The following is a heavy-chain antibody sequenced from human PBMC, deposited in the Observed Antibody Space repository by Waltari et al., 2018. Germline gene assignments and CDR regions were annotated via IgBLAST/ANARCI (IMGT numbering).Heavy chain of an antibody. CDR1: GYSISSGYY. Sequence: QVQLQESGPGLVKPSETLSLTCTVSGYSISSGYYWGWIRQPPGKGLEWIGSIYHSGSTYYNPSLKSRVTISVDTSKNQFSLKLSSVTAADTAVYYCARCPPGIAAAPMNWFDPWGQGTLVTVSS. CDR2: IYHSGST. D-gene: IGHD6-13*01. V-gene: IGHV4-38-2*02. CDR3: ARCPPGIAAAPMNWFDP. J-gene: IGHJ5*02.